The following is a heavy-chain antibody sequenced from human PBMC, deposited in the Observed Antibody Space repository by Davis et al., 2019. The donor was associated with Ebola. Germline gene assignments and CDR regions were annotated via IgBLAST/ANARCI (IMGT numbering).Heavy chain of an antibody. J-gene: IGHJ6*02. Sequence: ASVTVSCQASGYTFTSYYMHWVRQAPGQGLEWMGIINPSGGSTSYAQKFQGRVTMTRDTSTSTVYMELSSLRSEDTAVYYCARARSTVTTLMDVWGQGTTVTVSS. CDR3: ARARSTVTTLMDV. V-gene: IGHV1-46*01. D-gene: IGHD4-17*01. CDR2: INPSGGST. CDR1: GYTFTSYY.